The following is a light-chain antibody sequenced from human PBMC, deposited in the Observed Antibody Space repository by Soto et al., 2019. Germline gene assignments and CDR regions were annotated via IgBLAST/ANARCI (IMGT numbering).Light chain of an antibody. V-gene: IGKV3-11*02. Sequence: EIVLTQSPATLSLSPGERATLSCRASQSVSSYLAWYQQKPGQAPRLLIYDASNRATGIPARFSGSESGRDFTLTISSLEPEDFAVYYCQQRSNWPPALTFGGGTKVEIK. CDR2: DAS. CDR1: QSVSSY. J-gene: IGKJ4*01. CDR3: QQRSNWPPALT.